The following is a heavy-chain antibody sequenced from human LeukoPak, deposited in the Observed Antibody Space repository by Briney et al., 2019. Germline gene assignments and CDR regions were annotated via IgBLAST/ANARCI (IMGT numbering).Heavy chain of an antibody. CDR1: GFTVSSNH. CDR3: ARDGVNHYYDC. J-gene: IGHJ4*02. D-gene: IGHD1-14*01. V-gene: IGHV3-66*01. Sequence: GGSLRLSCAASGFTVSSNHMSWVRQARGQGLEWVSVIYIGGTIYYADSVKGRFTISRDNSQNTVYLEMHSLRAEDTAVYYCARDGVNHYYDCWGQGTLVTVST. CDR2: IYIGGTI.